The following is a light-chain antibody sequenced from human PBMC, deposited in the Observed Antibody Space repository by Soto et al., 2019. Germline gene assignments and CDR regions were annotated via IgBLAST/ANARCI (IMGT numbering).Light chain of an antibody. CDR1: QSINTY. CDR2: DAS. CDR3: QQRFTWPS. J-gene: IGKJ3*01. Sequence: ETVLTQSPATLSLSPGERATLSCRASQSINTYLAWYQQKPGQAPRPLIYDASNRATGIPARFSGSGSGTDFTLTISSLEPEDFAVYYCQQRFTWPSFGPGTKVDVK. V-gene: IGKV3-11*01.